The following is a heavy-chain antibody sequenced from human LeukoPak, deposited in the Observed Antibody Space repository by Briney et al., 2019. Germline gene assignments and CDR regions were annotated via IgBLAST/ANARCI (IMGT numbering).Heavy chain of an antibody. V-gene: IGHV3-23*01. CDR3: AKVKGVTIFGVVPGAFDI. J-gene: IGHJ3*02. CDR2: ISGSGGST. Sequence: GGSLGLSCAASGFTFSSYAMSWVRQAPGKGLEWVSAISGSGGSTYYADSVKGRFTISRDNSKNTLYLQMNSLRAEDTAVYYCAKVKGVTIFGVVPGAFDIWGQGTMVTVSS. D-gene: IGHD3-3*01. CDR1: GFTFSSYA.